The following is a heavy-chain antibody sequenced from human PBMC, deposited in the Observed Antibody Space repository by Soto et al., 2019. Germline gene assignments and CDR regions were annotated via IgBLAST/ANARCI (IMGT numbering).Heavy chain of an antibody. V-gene: IGHV1-2*04. CDR3: ARGDSTDCSNGVCSFFYNHDMDV. J-gene: IGHJ6*02. Sequence: ASVKVSCKASGYSFTDCHIHWVRQAPGQGLEWLGRINPKSGGTSTAQKFQGWVTMTTDTSISTASMELTRLTSDDTAVYYCARGDSTDCSNGVCSFFYNHDMDVWGQGTTVTVSS. CDR1: GYSFTDCH. CDR2: INPKSGGT. D-gene: IGHD2-8*01.